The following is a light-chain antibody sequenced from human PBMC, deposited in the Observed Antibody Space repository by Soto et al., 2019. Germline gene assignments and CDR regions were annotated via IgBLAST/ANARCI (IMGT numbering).Light chain of an antibody. CDR2: GAS. V-gene: IGKV3-20*01. CDR1: QSVSASY. CDR3: HQYGSSPYT. Sequence: EIVLTQSPGTLSLSPGERATLSCRASQSVSASYLAWYQQKPGQAHRLLIYGASRRATGIPDRFSGSGSGTDFTLTISRLEPEDFAVYYCHQYGSSPYTFGQGTKLEIK. J-gene: IGKJ2*01.